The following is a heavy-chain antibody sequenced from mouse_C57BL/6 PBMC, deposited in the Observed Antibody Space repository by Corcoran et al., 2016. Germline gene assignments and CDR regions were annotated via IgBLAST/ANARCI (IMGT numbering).Heavy chain of an antibody. D-gene: IGHD4-1*01. J-gene: IGHJ3*01. CDR1: GYSITSGYY. Sequence: DVQLQESGPGLVKPSQSLSLTCSVTGYSITSGYYWNWIRQFPGNKLEWMGYISYDGSNNYNPSLKNRISITRDTSKNQFFLKLNSVTTEDTATYYCARGPLTGTAWFAYWGQGTLVTVSA. V-gene: IGHV3-6*01. CDR3: ARGPLTGTAWFAY. CDR2: ISYDGSN.